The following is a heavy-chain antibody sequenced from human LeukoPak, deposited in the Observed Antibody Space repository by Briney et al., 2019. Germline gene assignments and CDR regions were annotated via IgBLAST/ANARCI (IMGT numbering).Heavy chain of an antibody. Sequence: GGSLRLSCAASGFTFTTYWMSWVRQAPGKGLEWVANIKQDGTEKYYVDSVKGRFTISRDNAKNSLYLQMNSLRVEDTAVYYCARGYCSGGSCYSSYYYSYMDVWGKGTTVTVSS. D-gene: IGHD2-15*01. CDR1: GFTFTTYW. CDR3: ARGYCSGGSCYSSYYYSYMDV. V-gene: IGHV3-7*03. J-gene: IGHJ6*03. CDR2: IKQDGTEK.